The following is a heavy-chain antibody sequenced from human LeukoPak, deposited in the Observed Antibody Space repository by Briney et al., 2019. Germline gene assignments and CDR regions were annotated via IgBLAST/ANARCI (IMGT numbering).Heavy chain of an antibody. V-gene: IGHV4-4*02. CDR1: GGSLTTGASLTNAHW. CDR2: IYRPATT. J-gene: IGHJ4*02. CDR3: ARGHTTINMMVVIFTSANYYLDY. Sequence: PSETLSLTCAVSGGSLTTGASLTNAHWLSWVRQPPGKGLEWIGEIYRPATTNYNPSLNGRVTISVDTSKSQFSLKLKSVTAADTAVYYCARGHTTINMMVVIFTSANYYLDYWGQGTRVTVSS. D-gene: IGHD3-22*01.